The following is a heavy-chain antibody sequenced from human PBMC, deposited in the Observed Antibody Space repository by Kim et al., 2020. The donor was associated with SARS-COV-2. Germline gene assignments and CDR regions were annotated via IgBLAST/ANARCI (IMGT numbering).Heavy chain of an antibody. CDR1: GFTFSNAW. CDR2: IKSKTDGGTT. CDR3: TTEGIAARYHYYYYYGMDV. D-gene: IGHD6-6*01. Sequence: GGSLRLSCAASGFTFSNAWMSWVRQAPGKGLEWVGRIKSKTDGGTTDYAAPVKGRFTISRDDSKNTLYLQMNSLKTEDTAVYYCTTEGIAARYHYYYYYGMDVWGQGTTVTVSS. J-gene: IGHJ6*02. V-gene: IGHV3-15*01.